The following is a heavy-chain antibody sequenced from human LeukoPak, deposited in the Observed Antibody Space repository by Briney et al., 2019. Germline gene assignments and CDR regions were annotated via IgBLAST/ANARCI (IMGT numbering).Heavy chain of an antibody. Sequence: GGSLRLSCAASGFTFDDYGMSWVRQAPGKGLEWVSGINWNGGSTGYADSVKGRFTISRDNAKNSLYLQMNSLRAEDTALYYCARDRDYKGGYYYYYDMDVWGKGTTVTVSS. D-gene: IGHD4-11*01. CDR2: INWNGGST. V-gene: IGHV3-20*04. CDR3: ARDRDYKGGYYYYYDMDV. J-gene: IGHJ6*03. CDR1: GFTFDDYG.